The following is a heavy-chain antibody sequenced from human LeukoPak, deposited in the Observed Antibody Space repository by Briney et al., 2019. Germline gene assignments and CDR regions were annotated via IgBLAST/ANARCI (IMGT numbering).Heavy chain of an antibody. V-gene: IGHV1-58*02. D-gene: IGHD2-2*01. CDR3: ASGLKDIVVVPAAFGLLDY. Sequence: SVKVSCKASGFTFTSSAMQWVRQARGQRLEWIGWIVVGSGNTNYAQKFQERVTITRDMSTSTAYMELSSLRSEDTAVYYCASGLKDIVVVPAAFGLLDYWGQGTLVTVSS. CDR2: IVVGSGNT. J-gene: IGHJ4*02. CDR1: GFTFTSSA.